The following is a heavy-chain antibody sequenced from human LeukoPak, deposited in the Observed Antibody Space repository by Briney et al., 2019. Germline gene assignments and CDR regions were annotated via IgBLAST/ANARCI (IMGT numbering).Heavy chain of an antibody. CDR3: ARERACSSTSCYGAYFDY. V-gene: IGHV1-18*01. J-gene: IGHJ4*02. CDR2: NSAYNGNT. Sequence: ASVKVSCKASGYTFTNYGINWVRQAPGQGLEWMGWNSAYNGNTNYAQKIQGRVTMTTDTSTSTAYMELRSLRSDDTAVYYCARERACSSTSCYGAYFDYWGQGTLVTVSS. D-gene: IGHD2-2*01. CDR1: GYTFTNYG.